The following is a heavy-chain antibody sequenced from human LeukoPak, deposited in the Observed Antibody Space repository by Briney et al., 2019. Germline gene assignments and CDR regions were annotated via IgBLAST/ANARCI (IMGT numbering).Heavy chain of an antibody. Sequence: ASVKVSCKASGYTFTSYGISWVRQAPGQGLEWMGWISAYDGNTNYAQKLQGRVTMTSDTSTSTAYMELRSLRPDDTAVYYCARDHCSGGSCFYYFDYWGQGTLVTVSS. J-gene: IGHJ4*02. CDR2: ISAYDGNT. CDR3: ARDHCSGGSCFYYFDY. CDR1: GYTFTSYG. V-gene: IGHV1-18*01. D-gene: IGHD2-15*01.